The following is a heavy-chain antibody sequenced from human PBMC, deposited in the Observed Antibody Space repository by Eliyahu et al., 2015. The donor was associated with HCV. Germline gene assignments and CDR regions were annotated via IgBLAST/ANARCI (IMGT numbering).Heavy chain of an antibody. Sequence: QVQLQESGPGLVKPSQTLSLTCTVSGXSISSGRYYWSWIRQPAGKGLEWIGRIYTSGSTNYNPSLKSRVTISVDTSKNQFSLKLSSVTAADTAVYYCARDVYDWGQGTLVTVSS. J-gene: IGHJ4*02. CDR3: ARDVYD. D-gene: IGHD5/OR15-5a*01. V-gene: IGHV4-61*02. CDR2: IYTSGST. CDR1: GXSISSGRYY.